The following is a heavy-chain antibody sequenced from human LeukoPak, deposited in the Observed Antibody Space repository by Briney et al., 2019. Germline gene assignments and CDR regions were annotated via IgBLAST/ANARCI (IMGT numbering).Heavy chain of an antibody. J-gene: IGHJ4*02. CDR2: ITSSSSYI. Sequence: GGSLRLSCAASGFTFSGYSMNWVRQAPGKGLEWVSSITSSSSYIYYSDSVKGRFTISRDNAKNSLYLQMNSLRAEDTAVYYCARRLSVLGGYYFDYWGQGTLVTVSS. CDR1: GFTFSGYS. CDR3: ARRLSVLGGYYFDY. D-gene: IGHD3-16*02. V-gene: IGHV3-21*04.